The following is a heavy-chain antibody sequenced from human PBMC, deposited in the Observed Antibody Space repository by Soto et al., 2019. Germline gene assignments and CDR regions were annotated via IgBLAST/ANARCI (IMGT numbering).Heavy chain of an antibody. V-gene: IGHV3-23*01. CDR3: AKIPASLRVFDY. CDR2: ISGSAGST. Sequence: GGSLRLSCAASGFIFSNYPMSWVRQAPGKGLEWVSTISGSAGSTYYADAVKGRFTISRDNSKNTLYLQMNSLRAEDTALYYCAKIPASLRVFDYWGQGSLVTVSS. J-gene: IGHJ4*02. CDR1: GFIFSNYP.